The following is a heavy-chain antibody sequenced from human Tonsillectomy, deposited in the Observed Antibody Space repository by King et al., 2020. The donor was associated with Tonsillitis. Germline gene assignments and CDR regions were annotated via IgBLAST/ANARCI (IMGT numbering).Heavy chain of an antibody. V-gene: IGHV3-15*01. CDR2: IKSKADGETT. J-gene: IGHJ5*02. Sequence: VQLVQSGGGLVKPGGSLRLSCAGSGFTFSNAWMSWVRQAPGKGLEWVGRIKSKADGETTDYTAPMRGRFTISRDDSKNMVYLKMNSLRTEDTAVYYCTTALQWPPFDTWGQGTLVTVSS. CDR1: GFTFSNAW. D-gene: IGHD6-19*01. CDR3: TTALQWPPFDT.